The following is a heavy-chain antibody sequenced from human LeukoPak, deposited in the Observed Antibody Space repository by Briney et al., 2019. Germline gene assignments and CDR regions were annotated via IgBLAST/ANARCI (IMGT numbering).Heavy chain of an antibody. CDR3: ARGSCSTTSCYFDY. V-gene: IGHV3-21*01. D-gene: IGHD2-2*01. Sequence: PGGSLRLSCAASGFTFSTYNMNWFRQAPGKGLEWVSFISSSGSYIYYADSVKGRFTISRDNAKNSLYLQMNSLRAEDTAVYYCARGSCSTTSCYFDYWGQGTLVTVSS. CDR1: GFTFSTYN. J-gene: IGHJ4*02. CDR2: ISSSGSYI.